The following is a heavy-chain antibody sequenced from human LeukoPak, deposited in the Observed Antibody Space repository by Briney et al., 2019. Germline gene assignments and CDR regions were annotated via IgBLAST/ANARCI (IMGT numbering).Heavy chain of an antibody. CDR3: ARENYYYGMDV. V-gene: IGHV4-34*01. Sequence: PSETLSLTCAVYGGSFSGYYWSWIRQPPGKGLEWIGEINHSGSTNYNPSLKSRVTISVDTSKNQFSLKLSSVTAVDTAVYYCARENYYYGMDVWGQGTTVTVSS. CDR1: GGSFSGYY. CDR2: INHSGST. J-gene: IGHJ6*02.